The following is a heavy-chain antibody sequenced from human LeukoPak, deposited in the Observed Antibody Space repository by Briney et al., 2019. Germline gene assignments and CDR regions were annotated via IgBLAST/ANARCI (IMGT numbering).Heavy chain of an antibody. V-gene: IGHV5-51*01. Sequence: GESLKISCKGSGYRFTSYWIGWVRQMPGKGLEWMGIIYPGDSNTRYSPSFQGQVTISADESISTAYLQWSSLRASDTAMYYCVRRGIEVAGIDYWGRGTLVTVSS. CDR2: IYPGDSNT. D-gene: IGHD6-19*01. CDR3: VRRGIEVAGIDY. CDR1: GYRFTSYW. J-gene: IGHJ4*02.